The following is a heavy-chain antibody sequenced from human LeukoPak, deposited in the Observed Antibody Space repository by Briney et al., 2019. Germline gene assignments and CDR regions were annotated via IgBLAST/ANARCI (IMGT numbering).Heavy chain of an antibody. CDR2: VSGSGDST. Sequence: GGSLRLSCAASGFTSSSYAMSWVRQAPGKGLEWVSVVSGSGDSTYYADSVKGRFTISRDNSKNTLYLQMNSLRAEDTAVYYCARAGIVGAIGFDYWGQGTLVTVSS. CDR3: ARAGIVGAIGFDY. D-gene: IGHD1-26*01. V-gene: IGHV3-23*01. J-gene: IGHJ4*02. CDR1: GFTSSSYA.